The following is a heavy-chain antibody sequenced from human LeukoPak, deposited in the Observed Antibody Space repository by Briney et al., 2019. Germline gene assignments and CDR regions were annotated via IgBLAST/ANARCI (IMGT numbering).Heavy chain of an antibody. Sequence: GGSLRLSCAASGLTFSSYSMNWVRQAPGKGLEWVSSISSSSSYIYYADSVKGRFTISRDNAKNSLYLQMNSLRAEDTAVYYCARDGDYYDSSGGFGYWGQGTLVTVSS. J-gene: IGHJ4*02. CDR2: ISSSSSYI. V-gene: IGHV3-21*01. D-gene: IGHD3-22*01. CDR1: GLTFSSYS. CDR3: ARDGDYYDSSGGFGY.